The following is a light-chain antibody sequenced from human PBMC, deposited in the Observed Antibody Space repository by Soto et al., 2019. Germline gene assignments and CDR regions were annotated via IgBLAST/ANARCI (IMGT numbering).Light chain of an antibody. CDR1: QSISSW. J-gene: IGKJ1*01. CDR3: QQSGT. CDR2: DAS. Sequence: DIQMTQSPSTLSASVGDRVTITCRASQSISSWLAWYQPKPGKAPKLLIYDASSLESGVPSRFSGSVAGTEFTINLSSLQPDDFGTYYSQQSGTVDQGTKMEIK. V-gene: IGKV1-5*01.